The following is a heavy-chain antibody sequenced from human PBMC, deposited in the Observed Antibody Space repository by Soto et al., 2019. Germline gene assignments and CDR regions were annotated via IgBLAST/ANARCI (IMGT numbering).Heavy chain of an antibody. Sequence: DVQLVESGGGLVQPGRSLRLSCAASGFTFDDYAMHWVRQAPGKGLEWVSGISWNSGSIGYADSVKGRFTISRDNAKNSLYLQMNSLRAEDTALYYCAKIPSIAAAGFYYFDYWGQGTLVTVSS. J-gene: IGHJ4*02. D-gene: IGHD6-13*01. V-gene: IGHV3-9*01. CDR2: ISWNSGSI. CDR3: AKIPSIAAAGFYYFDY. CDR1: GFTFDDYA.